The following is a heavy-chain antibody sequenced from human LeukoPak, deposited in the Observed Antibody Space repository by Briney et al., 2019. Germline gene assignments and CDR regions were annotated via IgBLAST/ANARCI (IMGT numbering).Heavy chain of an antibody. CDR2: ISSSANTI. CDR1: GFTFSSYE. J-gene: IGHJ6*03. D-gene: IGHD6-6*01. V-gene: IGHV3-48*03. Sequence: GGSLRLSCAASGFTFSSYEMNWVRQAPGKGLEWVSYISSSANTIYYADSVKGRFTISRDNAKNSLYLQMNSLRVEDTAVYYCARAQAARADYYCYYMDVWGKGPTVPVSS. CDR3: ARAQAARADYYCYYMDV.